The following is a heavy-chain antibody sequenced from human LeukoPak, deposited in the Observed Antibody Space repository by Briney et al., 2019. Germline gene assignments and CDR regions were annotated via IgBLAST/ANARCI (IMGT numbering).Heavy chain of an antibody. CDR2: IIPILGIA. J-gene: IGHJ4*02. CDR1: GGTFSSYT. D-gene: IGHD6-13*01. V-gene: IGHV1-69*02. Sequence: SVKVSCKASGGTFSSYTISWVRQAPGQGLEWMGRIIPILGIANYAQKFQGRVTITADKSTSTAYMELSSLRSEDTAVYYCAANGSPYSSSWLVRGKERDYWGQGTLVTVSS. CDR3: AANGSPYSSSWLVRGKERDY.